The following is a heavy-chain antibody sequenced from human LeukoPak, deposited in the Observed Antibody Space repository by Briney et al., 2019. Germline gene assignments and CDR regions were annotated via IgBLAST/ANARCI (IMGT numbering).Heavy chain of an antibody. CDR2: INQDGSEK. CDR3: ARGTSMPAAANRVVDY. Sequence: GGSLRLSCAASGFTFSTYWMNWVRQAPGKGLEWVANINQDGSEKHCVDSVKGRFTTSRDNAKNSLYLQMNSLSADDTAIYYCARGTSMPAAANRVVDYWGQGTLVTVSS. V-gene: IGHV3-7*01. D-gene: IGHD6-13*01. CDR1: GFTFSTYW. J-gene: IGHJ4*02.